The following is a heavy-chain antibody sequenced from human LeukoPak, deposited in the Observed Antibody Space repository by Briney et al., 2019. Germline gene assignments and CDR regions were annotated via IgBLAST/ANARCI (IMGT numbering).Heavy chain of an antibody. CDR1: GSSFTTYW. CDR2: IYPGDSDT. D-gene: IGHD4-17*01. V-gene: IGHV5-51*01. CDR3: ARQRDYGDYDS. J-gene: IGHJ5*01. Sequence: GASLKISCKGSGSSFTTYWIGWVRQLPGKGLEWMGIIYPGDSDTRYSPSFQGQVTISADKSISTAYLQWSSLKASDTAMYYCARQRDYGDYDSWGQGTLVTVSS.